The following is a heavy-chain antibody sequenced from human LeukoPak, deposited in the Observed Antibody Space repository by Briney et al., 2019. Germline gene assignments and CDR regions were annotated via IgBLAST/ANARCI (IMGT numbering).Heavy chain of an antibody. D-gene: IGHD3-16*01. CDR1: GFTFSDYN. Sequence: GGSLRLSCAASGFTFSDYNMHWVRQAPGQGLEWVSLTSNDGSNKYYAVSVKGRFTISRDNAKNSLFLQMNSLRAEDTAVYYCAKDREGGLWGQGTLVTVSS. V-gene: IGHV3-30-3*01. J-gene: IGHJ4*02. CDR3: AKDREGGL. CDR2: TSNDGSNK.